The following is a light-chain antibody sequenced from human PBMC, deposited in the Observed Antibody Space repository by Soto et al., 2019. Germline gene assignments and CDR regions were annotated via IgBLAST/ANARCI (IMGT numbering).Light chain of an antibody. CDR2: DSS. J-gene: IGKJ2*01. CDR3: QQRRNWPPYT. Sequence: EIVLTQSPATLSLSPGERATLSCRASQSVSIYLAWYQQKPGQAPRLLIYDSSNRATGIPARFRGSGSGTELTLTISSLEPEDFAVYYCQQRRNWPPYTFGQGTKLEIK. CDR1: QSVSIY. V-gene: IGKV3-11*01.